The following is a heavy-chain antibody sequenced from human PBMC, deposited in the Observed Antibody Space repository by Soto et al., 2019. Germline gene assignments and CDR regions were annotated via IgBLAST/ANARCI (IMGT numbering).Heavy chain of an antibody. D-gene: IGHD2-2*01. V-gene: IGHV4-34*01. CDR1: GGSFSGYY. Sequence: PSETLSLTCAVYGGSFSGYYWSWIRQPPGKGLEWNGEINHSGSTNYNPSLKSRVTISVDTSKNQFSLKLSSVTAADTAVYYCASSRTRYCSSTSCYRSRWFDPWGQGTLVTVSS. CDR2: INHSGST. J-gene: IGHJ5*02. CDR3: ASSRTRYCSSTSCYRSRWFDP.